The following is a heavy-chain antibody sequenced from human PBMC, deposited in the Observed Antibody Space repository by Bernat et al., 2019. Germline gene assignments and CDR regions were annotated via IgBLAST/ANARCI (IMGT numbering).Heavy chain of an antibody. CDR2: INPNSGGT. CDR3: AREPYSSSWYRGGWFDP. J-gene: IGHJ5*02. Sequence: QVQLVQSGAEVKKPGASVKVSCKASGYTFTGYYMHWVRQAPGQGLEWMGWINPNSGGTNYAQKLRGGVTMTRDTSISTAYMALSRLRSDDTAVYYCAREPYSSSWYRGGWFDPWGQGTLVTVSS. D-gene: IGHD6-13*01. V-gene: IGHV1-2*02. CDR1: GYTFTGYY.